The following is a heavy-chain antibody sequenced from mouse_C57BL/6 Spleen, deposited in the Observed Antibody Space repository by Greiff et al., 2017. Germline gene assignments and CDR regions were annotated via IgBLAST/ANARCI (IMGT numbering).Heavy chain of an antibody. CDR1: GFSLSTFGMG. J-gene: IGHJ4*01. CDR2: IWWDDDK. Sequence: QVTLKVSGPGILQPSQTLSLTCSFSGFSLSTFGMGVGWIRQPSGKGLEWLAHIWWDDDKYYNPALKSRLTIPKDTSKNQVFLKIANVDTADTATYYCARMYYGSSHYAMDDWGQGTSVTVSS. V-gene: IGHV8-8*01. CDR3: ARMYYGSSHYAMDD. D-gene: IGHD1-1*01.